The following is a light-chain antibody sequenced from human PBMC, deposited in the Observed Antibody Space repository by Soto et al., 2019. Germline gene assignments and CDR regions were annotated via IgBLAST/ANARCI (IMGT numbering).Light chain of an antibody. CDR3: SSYEFTNTLI. Sequence: QSALTQPASVSGSPGQSITITCTGSSRDVGSYNLVSWYQQHPGKAPRLIIYEGPKRHSGVSYRFSGSKSGNTASLTVSGLQTEDEADYYCSSYEFTNTLIFGGGTKLTVL. J-gene: IGLJ2*01. CDR1: SRDVGSYNL. CDR2: EGP. V-gene: IGLV2-23*01.